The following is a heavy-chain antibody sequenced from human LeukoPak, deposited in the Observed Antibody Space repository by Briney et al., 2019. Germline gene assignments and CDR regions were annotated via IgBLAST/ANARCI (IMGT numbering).Heavy chain of an antibody. J-gene: IGHJ6*03. D-gene: IGHD3-22*01. Sequence: GGSLRLSCAASGLTFSSYSMNSVRQAPGKGLQSVSSISSSSSYIYYADSVKGRFTISRDNAKNSLYLQMNSLRAEDTAVYYCVRDSEDDSSGYYNYYYYYMDVWRKGTTVTVSS. CDR3: VRDSEDDSSGYYNYYYYYMDV. CDR2: ISSSSSYI. CDR1: GLTFSSYS. V-gene: IGHV3-21*01.